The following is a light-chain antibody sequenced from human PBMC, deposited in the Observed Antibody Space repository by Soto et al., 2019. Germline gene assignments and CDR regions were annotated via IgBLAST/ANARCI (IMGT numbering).Light chain of an antibody. Sequence: EIVLTQSPATLSLSPGERATLSCRASQSVSSYLAWYQQKPGQAPRHLIYDASNRATGIPARFSGSASGTEFTLTISGLQSEDFAVYYCQQYKNWPPITFGQGTRLEIK. V-gene: IGKV3-11*01. CDR3: QQYKNWPPIT. CDR1: QSVSSY. CDR2: DAS. J-gene: IGKJ5*01.